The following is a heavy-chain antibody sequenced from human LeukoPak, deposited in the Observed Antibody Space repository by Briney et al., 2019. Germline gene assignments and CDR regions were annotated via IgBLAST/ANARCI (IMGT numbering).Heavy chain of an antibody. J-gene: IGHJ4*02. CDR1: GGSISSYY. V-gene: IGHV4-59*01. CDR2: IYYSGST. CDR3: ARSAHYSQFHY. D-gene: IGHD3-22*01. Sequence: SETLSLTCTVSGGSISSYYWSWIRQPPGKGLEWIGYIYYSGSTNYNPSLKSRVTISVDTSKNQFSLKLRSVTTADTAVYYCARSAHYSQFHYWGQGTLVTVSS.